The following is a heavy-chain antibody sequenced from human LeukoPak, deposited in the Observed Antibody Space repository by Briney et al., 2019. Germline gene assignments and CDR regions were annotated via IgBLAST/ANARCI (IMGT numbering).Heavy chain of an antibody. Sequence: PGGSLRLSCAASGFTFSSYAMHWVRQAPGKGLEWVAVISYDGSNKYYADSVKGRFTISRDNSKNTLYLQMNSLRAEDTAVYYCARAVSCSSTSCYAHPQYCYYYGTDVWGQGTTVTVSS. CDR2: ISYDGSNK. D-gene: IGHD2-2*01. V-gene: IGHV3-30-3*01. CDR3: ARAVSCSSTSCYAHPQYCYYYGTDV. CDR1: GFTFSSYA. J-gene: IGHJ6*02.